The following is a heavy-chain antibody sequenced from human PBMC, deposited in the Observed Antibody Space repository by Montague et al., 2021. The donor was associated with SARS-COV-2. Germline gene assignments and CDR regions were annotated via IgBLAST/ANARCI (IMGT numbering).Heavy chain of an antibody. CDR2: IFYTGSA. CDR3: ARVGNYLGVY. J-gene: IGHJ4*02. Sequence: SETLSLTCTVSSDSVNSGKYFWTWIRQPPGKGLEWIGYIFYTGSANYNPSLKGRVTISVDTSNNQFSLKLKSMSAADTAVYYSARVGNYLGVYWGQGILVTVSS. D-gene: IGHD1-7*01. CDR1: SDSVNSGKYF. V-gene: IGHV4-61*01.